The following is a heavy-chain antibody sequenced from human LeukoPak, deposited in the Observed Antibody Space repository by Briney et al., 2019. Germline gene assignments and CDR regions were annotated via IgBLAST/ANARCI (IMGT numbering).Heavy chain of an antibody. Sequence: TSETLSLTCTVSGGSISSTGQYWSWIRQPAGKGLEWIGRIYTSGSTNYNPSLKSRVTTSIDTSKNQISLKLSSVTAADTAVYFCARRAYSAAYWKHFDYWGQGTLVTVSS. CDR2: IYTSGST. CDR3: ARRAYSAAYWKHFDY. CDR1: GGSISSTGQY. D-gene: IGHD1-1*01. V-gene: IGHV4-61*02. J-gene: IGHJ4*02.